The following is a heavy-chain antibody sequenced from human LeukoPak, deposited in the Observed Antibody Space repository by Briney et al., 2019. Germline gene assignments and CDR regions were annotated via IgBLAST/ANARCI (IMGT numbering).Heavy chain of an antibody. J-gene: IGHJ3*02. D-gene: IGHD1-26*01. V-gene: IGHV3-66*01. CDR2: MYRVGNT. CDR3: ARGLTVGATGVWAFAI. Sequence: PGGSLRLSCAASGFTVSNNYMTWVRQAPGKGLEWGSVMYRVGNTYYADFVKGRFTISRDNFKNTLHLQMNSLRVEDTALYYCARGLTVGATGVWAFAIWGQGTMVTVSS. CDR1: GFTVSNNY.